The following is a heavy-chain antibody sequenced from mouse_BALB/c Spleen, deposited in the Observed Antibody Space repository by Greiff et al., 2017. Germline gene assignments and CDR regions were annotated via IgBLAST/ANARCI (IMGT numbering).Heavy chain of an antibody. Sequence: QVQLQQSGAELAKTGASVKMSCKASGYTFTSYWMHWVKQRPGQGLEWIGYINPSTGYTEYNQKFKDKATLTADKSSSTAYMQLSSLTSEDSAVYYCAGGFAYWGQGTLVTVSA. V-gene: IGHV1-7*01. CDR2: INPSTGYT. CDR1: GYTFTSYW. J-gene: IGHJ3*01. CDR3: AGGFAY.